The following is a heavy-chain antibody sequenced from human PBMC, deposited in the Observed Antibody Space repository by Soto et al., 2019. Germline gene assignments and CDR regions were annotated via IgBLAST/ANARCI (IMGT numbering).Heavy chain of an antibody. CDR1: GFTFSSYA. V-gene: IGHV3-23*01. Sequence: PGGSLRLSCAASGFTFSSYAMSWVRQAPGKGLEWVSAISGSGGSTYYADSVKGRFTISRDNSKNTLYLQMNSLRAEDTAVYYCAKVSVGSIAAAGTGWFDPWGQGTLVTVSS. J-gene: IGHJ5*02. CDR2: ISGSGGST. D-gene: IGHD6-13*01. CDR3: AKVSVGSIAAAGTGWFDP.